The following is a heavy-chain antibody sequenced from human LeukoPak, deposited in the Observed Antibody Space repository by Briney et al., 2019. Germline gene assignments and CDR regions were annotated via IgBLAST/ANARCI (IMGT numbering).Heavy chain of an antibody. Sequence: SETLSLTCAVYGGSFSGYYWSWIRQPPGKGLEWIGEINHSGSTNYNPPLKSRVTISVDTSKNQFSLKLSSVTAADTAVYYCASSLHSGHGIFDYWGQGTLVTVSS. D-gene: IGHD5-12*01. J-gene: IGHJ4*02. CDR3: ASSLHSGHGIFDY. V-gene: IGHV4-34*01. CDR1: GGSFSGYY. CDR2: INHSGST.